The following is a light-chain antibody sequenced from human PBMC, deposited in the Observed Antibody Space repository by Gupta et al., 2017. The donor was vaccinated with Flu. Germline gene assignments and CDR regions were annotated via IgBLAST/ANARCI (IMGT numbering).Light chain of an antibody. V-gene: IGLV1-47*01. Sequence: RINSTGSGSGSKIGSNYVNWYQQITGTAPKLLIYRDNKRPAGVPDRFSGSKYGTSASLAISGLQAEDEADYYCAAWDDSRGGYVFGGGTKRTVL. J-gene: IGLJ1*01. CDR3: AAWDDSRGGYV. CDR2: RDN. CDR1: GSKIGSNY.